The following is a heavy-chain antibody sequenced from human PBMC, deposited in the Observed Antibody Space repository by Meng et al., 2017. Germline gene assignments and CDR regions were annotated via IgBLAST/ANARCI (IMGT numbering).Heavy chain of an antibody. CDR2: IYHSGST. CDR3: ARDSGVGGSYNWFDP. D-gene: IGHD1-26*01. J-gene: IGHJ5*02. Sequence: QVQLQESGPGLVKPSQTLSLTCTVSGGSISSGNYYWSWIRQHPGKGLEWIGYIYHSGSTYYNPSLTSRVTISVDTSKNQFSLKLNYVTAADTAVYYCARDSGVGGSYNWFDPWGQGTLVTVSS. CDR1: GGSISSGNYY. V-gene: IGHV4-30-4*01.